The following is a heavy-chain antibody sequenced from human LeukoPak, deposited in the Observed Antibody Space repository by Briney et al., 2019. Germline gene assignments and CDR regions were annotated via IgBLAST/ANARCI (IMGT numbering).Heavy chain of an antibody. Sequence: GGSLRLSCAASGFTFSSYAMSWVRQAPGKGLEWVSAISGSGGSTYYADSVKGRFTISRDNSKNTLYLQMNSLRAEDTAVYYCAKSGYDFLYYYYYYMDVWGKGTTVTVSS. V-gene: IGHV3-23*01. CDR3: AKSGYDFLYYYYYYMDV. CDR1: GFTFSSYA. J-gene: IGHJ6*03. D-gene: IGHD5-12*01. CDR2: ISGSGGST.